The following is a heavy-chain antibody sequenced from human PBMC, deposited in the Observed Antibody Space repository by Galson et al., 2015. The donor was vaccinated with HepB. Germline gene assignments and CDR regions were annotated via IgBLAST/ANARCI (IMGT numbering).Heavy chain of an antibody. CDR1: GGSISSSSYY. Sequence: SETLSLTCTVSGGSISSSSYYWGWIRQPPGKGLEWIGSIYYSGSTYYNPSLKSRVTISVDTSKNQFSLKLSSVTAADTTVYYCAISTDDAFDIWGQGTMVTVSS. D-gene: IGHD6-13*01. J-gene: IGHJ3*02. V-gene: IGHV4-39*01. CDR3: AISTDDAFDI. CDR2: IYYSGST.